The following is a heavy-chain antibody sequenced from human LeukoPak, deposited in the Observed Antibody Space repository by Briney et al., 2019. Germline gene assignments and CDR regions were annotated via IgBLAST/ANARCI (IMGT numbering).Heavy chain of an antibody. D-gene: IGHD5-24*01. J-gene: IGHJ1*01. CDR3: ARGPYDVEMATTEYFQH. CDR2: ISAYNGNT. V-gene: IGHV1-18*01. CDR1: GYTFTSYG. Sequence: GASVKVSCKASGYTFTSYGISWVRQAPGQGLEWMGWISAYNGNTNYAQKFQGRVTMTRDTSISTAYMELSRLRSDDTAVYYCARGPYDVEMATTEYFQHWGQGTLVTVSS.